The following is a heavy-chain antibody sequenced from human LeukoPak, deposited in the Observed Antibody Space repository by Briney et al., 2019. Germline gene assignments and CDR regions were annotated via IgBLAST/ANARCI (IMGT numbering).Heavy chain of an antibody. CDR3: ARGGLYTAGAFDY. V-gene: IGHV5-51*01. CDR2: IYPGDSDT. Sequence: GESLKISCKGSGYSFSSYWIGWVRQMPGKGLEWMGIIYPGDSDTRYSPSFEGQVTTSADKSISTAYLQWSSLKASDTAMYYCARGGLYTAGAFDYWGQGTLVTVSS. D-gene: IGHD5-18*01. CDR1: GYSFSSYW. J-gene: IGHJ4*02.